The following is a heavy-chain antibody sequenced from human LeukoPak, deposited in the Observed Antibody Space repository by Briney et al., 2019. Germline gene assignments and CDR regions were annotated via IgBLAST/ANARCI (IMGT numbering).Heavy chain of an antibody. CDR3: ARAAHRGFTGDYMI. Sequence: ASVKVSCKASGYIFTGYYMHWVRQAPGQGLEWMGWINPKNGGTNYSQKFQGRVTMTTDTSINTVYMELDRLRSDDTAVYYCARAAHRGFTGDYMIWGQGTMVIVSS. V-gene: IGHV1-2*02. CDR2: INPKNGGT. J-gene: IGHJ3*02. CDR1: GYIFTGYY. D-gene: IGHD3-10*01.